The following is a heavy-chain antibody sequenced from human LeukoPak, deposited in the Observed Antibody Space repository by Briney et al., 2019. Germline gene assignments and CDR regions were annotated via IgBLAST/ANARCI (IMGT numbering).Heavy chain of an antibody. D-gene: IGHD2-15*01. CDR1: GFTFSSYS. V-gene: IGHV3-48*02. CDR3: ARDVLGGTYFDY. Sequence: GGSLRLSCAASGFTFSSYSLNWVRQAPGKGLEWVSYISSGSRTIYYADSMKGRFTISRDNAKNSLFLQMNSPRDEDTAVYYCARDVLGGTYFDYWGQGTLVTVSS. CDR2: ISSGSRTI. J-gene: IGHJ4*02.